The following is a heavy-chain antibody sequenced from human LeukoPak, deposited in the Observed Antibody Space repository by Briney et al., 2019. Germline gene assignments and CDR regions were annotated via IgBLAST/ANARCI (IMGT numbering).Heavy chain of an antibody. V-gene: IGHV4-39*01. Sequence: SETLSLTCTVSGGSISSSSYYWGWIRQPPGKGLEWIGSIYYSGSTYYNPSLKSRVTISVDTSKNQFSLKLSSVTAADTAVYYCARHLSKYQLLFFLNDAFDIWGQGTMVTVSS. CDR3: ARHLSKYQLLFFLNDAFDI. J-gene: IGHJ3*02. CDR2: IYYSGST. CDR1: GGSISSSSYY. D-gene: IGHD2-2*01.